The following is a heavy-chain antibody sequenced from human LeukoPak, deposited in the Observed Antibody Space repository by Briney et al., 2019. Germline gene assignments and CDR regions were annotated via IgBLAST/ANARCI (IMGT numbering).Heavy chain of an antibody. J-gene: IGHJ4*02. CDR1: GFTFSSYA. CDR3: AKDSIGATGFGSGDY. CDR2: MSGSGANT. V-gene: IGHV3-23*01. D-gene: IGHD3-10*01. Sequence: GGSLSLSCAASGFTFSSYAMTWVRQAPGKGLKWVSDMSGSGANTHYADSVKGRFTISRDNSKNTLYLQMNSLRAEDTAVYYCAKDSIGATGFGSGDYWGQGTLVTVSS.